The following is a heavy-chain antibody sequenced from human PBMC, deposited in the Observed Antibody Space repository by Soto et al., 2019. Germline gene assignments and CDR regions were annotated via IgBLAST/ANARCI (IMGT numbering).Heavy chain of an antibody. CDR3: DRDAGYCNSVGCYHYNMDV. J-gene: IGHJ6*02. CDR1: GESISSGDHY. CDR2: IYYSGNT. D-gene: IGHD2-2*03. Sequence: PSETLSLTCTVSGESISSGDHYWSWVRQSPGEGLEWIGFIYYSGNTYYNPSLKSRVSMSVDTSNNQFSLKLNSVTAADTAVYYCDRDAGYCNSVGCYHYNMDVWGQGTTVTVSS. V-gene: IGHV4-30-4*01.